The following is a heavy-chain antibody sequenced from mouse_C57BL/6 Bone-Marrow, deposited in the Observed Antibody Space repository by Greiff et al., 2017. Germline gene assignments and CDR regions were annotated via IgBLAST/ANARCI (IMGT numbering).Heavy chain of an antibody. CDR2: IYPRSGNT. CDR3: ARRRDYGNPWFAY. CDR1: GYTFTSYG. D-gene: IGHD2-1*01. Sequence: VLLQQSGAELARPGASVKLSCKASGYTFTSYGISWVKQRTGQGLEWIGEIYPRSGNTYYNEKFKGKATLTADKSSSTAYMELRSLTSEDSAVXFSARRRDYGNPWFAYWGQGTLVTVSA. V-gene: IGHV1-81*01. J-gene: IGHJ3*01.